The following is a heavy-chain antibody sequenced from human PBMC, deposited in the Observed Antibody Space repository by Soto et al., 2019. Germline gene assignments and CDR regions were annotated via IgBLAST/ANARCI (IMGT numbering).Heavy chain of an antibody. Sequence: GGSLRLSCAASGFNFNSYTINWVRQAPGKRLEWLSSISSSGYIFSTDSVRGRFTISRDNAKNSVYLQINSLRAEDTAVYFCARDCSGGSCYPGMDVRGQGTTVTVSS. J-gene: IGHJ6*02. CDR2: ISSSGYI. V-gene: IGHV3-21*01. CDR1: GFNFNSYT. CDR3: ARDCSGGSCYPGMDV. D-gene: IGHD2-15*01.